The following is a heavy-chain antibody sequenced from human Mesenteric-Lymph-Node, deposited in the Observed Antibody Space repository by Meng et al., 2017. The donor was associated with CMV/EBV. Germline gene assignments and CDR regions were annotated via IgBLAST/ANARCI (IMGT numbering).Heavy chain of an antibody. Sequence: ASVKVSCKATVFTGNYVHWVRQAPGQGLEWMGWMNPDNGGASYAQRFQGRVTMTRDTATSTAYMELRSLRSDDTAVYYCAVTYCTSTSCYSSWGQGTLVTVSS. V-gene: IGHV1-2*02. CDR1: VFTGNY. D-gene: IGHD2-2*01. CDR3: AVTYCTSTSCYSS. J-gene: IGHJ5*02. CDR2: MNPDNGGA.